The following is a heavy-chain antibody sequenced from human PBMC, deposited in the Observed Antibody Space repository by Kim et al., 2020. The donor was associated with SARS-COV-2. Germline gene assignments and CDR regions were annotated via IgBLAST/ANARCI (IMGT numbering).Heavy chain of an antibody. Sequence: SETLSLTCTVSGGSISSGGYYWSWIRQHPGKGLEWIGYIYSSGSAHYNTALESRVTISIDTSKDQFSLKLNSLSAADTAVYYCARTSSPWFEDSPPVWGQGTRVTVTS. CDR2: IYSSGSA. CDR3: ARTSSPWFEDSPPV. D-gene: IGHD3-10*01. J-gene: IGHJ6*02. V-gene: IGHV4-31*03. CDR1: GGSISSGGYY.